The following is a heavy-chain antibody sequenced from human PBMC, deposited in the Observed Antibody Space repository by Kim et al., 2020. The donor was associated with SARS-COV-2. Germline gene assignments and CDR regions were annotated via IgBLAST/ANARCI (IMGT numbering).Heavy chain of an antibody. Sequence: GGSLRLSCAASGFTFSSYAMSWLRQAPGKGLEWVSAISDSAISTYYADSVKGRFTISRDNSKSTLYLQMNSLRAEDTAVYYCAKDRSGGNFDYWGQGTLVTVSS. CDR3: AKDRSGGNFDY. CDR1: GFTFSSYA. CDR2: ISDSAIST. J-gene: IGHJ4*02. D-gene: IGHD2-15*01. V-gene: IGHV3-23*01.